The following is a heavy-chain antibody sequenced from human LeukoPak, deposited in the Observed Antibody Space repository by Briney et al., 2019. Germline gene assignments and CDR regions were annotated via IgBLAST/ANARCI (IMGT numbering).Heavy chain of an antibody. CDR3: ARASGGWALDY. Sequence: PGGSLRLSCAASGFSFNLFHMNWVRQAPGKGLEWVSSITSSGTYITYVDSVQGRFTISRDNAKNSLYLQMNSLRVDDTALYYCARASGGWALDYWGHGTLVTVS. CDR2: ITSSGTYI. CDR1: GFSFNLFH. J-gene: IGHJ4*01. V-gene: IGHV3-21*06. D-gene: IGHD1-26*01.